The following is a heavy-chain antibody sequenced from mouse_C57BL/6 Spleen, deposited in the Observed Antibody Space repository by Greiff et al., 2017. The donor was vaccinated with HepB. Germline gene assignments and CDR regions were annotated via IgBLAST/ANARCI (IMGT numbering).Heavy chain of an antibody. CDR2: IYPSDSET. CDR1: GYTFTSYW. CDR3: ARSGGDFDY. V-gene: IGHV1-61*01. J-gene: IGHJ2*01. Sequence: QVQLQQPGAELVRPGSSVKLSCKASGYTFTSYWMDWVKQRPGQGLEWIGNIYPSDSETHYNQKFKDKATLTVYKSSSTAYMQLSSLTSGDSAVYYCARSGGDFDYWGQGTTLTVSS.